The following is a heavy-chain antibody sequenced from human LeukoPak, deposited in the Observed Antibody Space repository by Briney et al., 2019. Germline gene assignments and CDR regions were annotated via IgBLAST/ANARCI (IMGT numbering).Heavy chain of an antibody. CDR3: ASQYYYDSSGYYRNWFDP. D-gene: IGHD3-22*01. CDR2: IYYSGST. CDR1: GGSISSYY. V-gene: IGHV4-59*01. Sequence: SETLSLTCIVSGGSISSYYWSWIRQPPGKGLEWIGYIYYSGSTNYNPSLKSRVTISVDTSKNQFSLKLSSVTAADTAVYYCASQYYYDSSGYYRNWFDPWGQGTLVTVSS. J-gene: IGHJ5*02.